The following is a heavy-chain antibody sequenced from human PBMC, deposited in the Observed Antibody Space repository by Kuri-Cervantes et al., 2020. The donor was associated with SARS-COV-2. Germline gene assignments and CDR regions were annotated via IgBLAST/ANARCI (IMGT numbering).Heavy chain of an antibody. CDR2: ISYDGSNK. D-gene: IGHD3-3*01. J-gene: IGHJ6*02. V-gene: IGHV3-30*18. CDR3: AKEEKVLRFLEWLGGMDV. CDR1: EFTLSSYG. Sequence: GESLKISCAASEFTLSSYGMHWVRQAPGKGLEWVAVISYDGSNKYYADSVKGRFTISRDNSKNTLYLQMNSLRAEDTAVYYCAKEEKVLRFLEWLGGMDVWGQGTTVTVSS.